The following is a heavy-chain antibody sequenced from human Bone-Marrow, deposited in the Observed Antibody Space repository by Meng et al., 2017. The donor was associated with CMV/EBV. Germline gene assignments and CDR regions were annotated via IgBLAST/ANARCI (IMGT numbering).Heavy chain of an antibody. CDR2: IYWDGDK. Sequence: QITLNASGLALLKPTQTLTLTCTFSGFSLNSNGMGVGWIRQPPGKALEWLALIYWDGDKRYSPSLKSRLTITKDTSNNQVVLTMTNMGPVDTATYFCAHRPTEGLFDYWGQGTLVTVSS. V-gene: IGHV2-5*02. J-gene: IGHJ4*02. CDR3: AHRPTEGLFDY. CDR1: GFSLNSNGMG.